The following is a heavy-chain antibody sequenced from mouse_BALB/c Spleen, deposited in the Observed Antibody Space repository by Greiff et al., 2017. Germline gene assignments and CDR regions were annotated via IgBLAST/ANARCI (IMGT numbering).Heavy chain of an antibody. D-gene: IGHD2-3*01. CDR3: AREDDGYLYNAMDY. Sequence: EVQLVESGGGLVKPGGSLKLSCAASGFTFSSYAMSWVRQTPEKRLEWVASISSGGSTYYPDSVKGRFTISRDNARNILYLQMSSLRSEDTAMYYCAREDDGYLYNAMDYWGQGTSVTVSS. CDR2: ISSGGST. J-gene: IGHJ4*01. CDR1: GFTFSSYA. V-gene: IGHV5-6-5*01.